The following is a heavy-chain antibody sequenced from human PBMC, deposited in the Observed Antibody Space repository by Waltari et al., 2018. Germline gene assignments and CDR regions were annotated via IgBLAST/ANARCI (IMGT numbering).Heavy chain of an antibody. CDR1: GFPFSDSY. V-gene: IGHV3-11*01. CDR2: ISDSGSSP. J-gene: IGHJ4*02. D-gene: IGHD3-10*02. Sequence: QVQLVESGGGLVKPGGSLRLCCAASGFPFSDSYMSWIRQAPGKGLEWLSYISDSGSSPYYADSVKGRFTLSRDNAKNSVYLQMNSLRVEDTAVYYCARSVRSPGDWGQGTLVTVSS. CDR3: ARSVRSPGD.